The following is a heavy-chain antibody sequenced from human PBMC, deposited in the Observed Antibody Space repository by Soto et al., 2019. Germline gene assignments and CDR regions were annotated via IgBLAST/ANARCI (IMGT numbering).Heavy chain of an antibody. CDR2: ISNDGSST. D-gene: IGHD3-22*01. CDR3: VRDQDSRGYSVFNL. Sequence: GGSLRLSCAASGFTFSIYGMSGVRQAPGKGLMWVSRISNDGSSTTYADSVKGRFTISRDNARNTLYLQMNSLRADDTAVYFCVRDQDSRGYSVFNLWGQGAQVTVSS. V-gene: IGHV3-74*01. J-gene: IGHJ5*02. CDR1: GFTFSIYG.